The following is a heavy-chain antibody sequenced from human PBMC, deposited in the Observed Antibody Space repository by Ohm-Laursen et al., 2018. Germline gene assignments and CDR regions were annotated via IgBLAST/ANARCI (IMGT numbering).Heavy chain of an antibody. CDR2: IHYSGST. D-gene: IGHD6-13*01. V-gene: IGHV4-59*08. Sequence: PSQTLSLTCTVSGGSISSYHWSWIRQPPGKGLELIGYIHYSGSTNYSPSLKSRLTMSVDTSKNHFSLKLSSVTAADTAVYYCARLTKVANSSPFDYWGRGTLVTVSS. CDR1: GGSISSYH. J-gene: IGHJ4*02. CDR3: ARLTKVANSSPFDY.